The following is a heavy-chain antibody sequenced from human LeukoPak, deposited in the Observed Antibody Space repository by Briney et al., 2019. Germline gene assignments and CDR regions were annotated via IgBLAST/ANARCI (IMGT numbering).Heavy chain of an antibody. CDR1: GFTFSSYG. Sequence: GGSLRLSCAASGFTFSSYGMHWVRQAPGKGLEWVAFIRYDGSNKYYADSVEGRFTISRDNSKNTLYLQMNSLRAEDTAVYYCARPLYGSGSPYYFDYWGQGTLVTVSS. V-gene: IGHV3-30*02. D-gene: IGHD3-10*01. CDR2: IRYDGSNK. J-gene: IGHJ4*02. CDR3: ARPLYGSGSPYYFDY.